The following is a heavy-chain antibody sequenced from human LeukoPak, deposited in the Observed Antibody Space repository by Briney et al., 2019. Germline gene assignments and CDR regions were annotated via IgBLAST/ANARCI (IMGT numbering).Heavy chain of an antibody. D-gene: IGHD2-2*01. J-gene: IGHJ4*02. V-gene: IGHV3-23*01. CDR3: AKLKSRMVPAAPFDY. CDR2: ISGSGGST. Sequence: GGSLRLSCAASGFTFSSYAMSWVRQAPGKGLEWVSAISGSGGSTYYADSVRGRFTISRDNSKNTLYLQMNSLRAEDTAVYYCAKLKSRMVPAAPFDYWGQGTLVTVSS. CDR1: GFTFSSYA.